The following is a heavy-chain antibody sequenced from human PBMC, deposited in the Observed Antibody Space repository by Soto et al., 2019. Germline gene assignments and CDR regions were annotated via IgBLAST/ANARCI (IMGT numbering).Heavy chain of an antibody. CDR3: AREAHRGYSSSWYGYYYYYGMDV. CDR1: GGTFSSYA. V-gene: IGHV1-69*13. Sequence: SVKVSCKASGGTFSSYAISWVRQAPGQGLEWMGGIIPIFGTANYAQKFQGRVTITADESTSTACMELSSLRSEDTAVYYCAREAHRGYSSSWYGYYYYYGMDVWGQGTTVTVSS. J-gene: IGHJ6*02. CDR2: IIPIFGTA. D-gene: IGHD6-13*01.